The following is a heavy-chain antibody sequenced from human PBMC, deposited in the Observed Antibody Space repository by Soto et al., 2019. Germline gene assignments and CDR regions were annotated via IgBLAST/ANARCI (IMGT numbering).Heavy chain of an antibody. CDR3: AKTAAGGKNYYGMDV. CDR2: IYPGDSDT. CDR1: GYSFTSYW. D-gene: IGHD6-13*01. J-gene: IGHJ6*02. Sequence: GESLKISCKCSGYSFTSYWIGWARQMPGKGLEWMGFIYPGDSDTRYSPSFQGQVTISADKSISTAYLQWSSLKASDTAMYYCAKTAAGGKNYYGMDVWGQGTTVTVSS. V-gene: IGHV5-51*01.